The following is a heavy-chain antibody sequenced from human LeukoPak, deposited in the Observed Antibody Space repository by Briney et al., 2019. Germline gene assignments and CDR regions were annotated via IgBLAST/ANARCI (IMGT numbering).Heavy chain of an antibody. CDR2: IYWNDDK. Sequence: SGPTLVNPTQTLTLTCTFSGFSLSTSGVGVGWIRQPPGKSLEWLALIYWNDDKRYSPSLKSRLTNNKDTSKNQVVLTMTNMDPVDTATYYSANMITFGGVIVPVGFDYWGQGTLVTVSS. J-gene: IGHJ4*02. V-gene: IGHV2-5*01. D-gene: IGHD3-16*02. CDR3: ANMITFGGVIVPVGFDY. CDR1: GFSLSTSGVG.